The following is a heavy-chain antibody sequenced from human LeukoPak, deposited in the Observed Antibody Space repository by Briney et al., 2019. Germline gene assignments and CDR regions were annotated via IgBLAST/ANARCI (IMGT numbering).Heavy chain of an antibody. CDR3: ARSQTERITMVRGVIGAFDI. V-gene: IGHV4-59*01. CDR1: GGSISSYY. Sequence: KTSETLSLTCTVSGGSISSYYWSWIREPPGKGLEWIGYVYFSGSTNYNPSLKSRVTISVDTSKNQFSLKLSSVTAADTAVYYCARSQTERITMVRGVIGAFDIWGQGTMVTVSS. CDR2: VYFSGST. D-gene: IGHD3-10*01. J-gene: IGHJ3*02.